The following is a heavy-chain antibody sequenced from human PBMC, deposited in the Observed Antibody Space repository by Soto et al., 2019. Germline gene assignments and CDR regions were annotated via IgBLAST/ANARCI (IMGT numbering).Heavy chain of an antibody. D-gene: IGHD6-6*01. Sequence: QVQLVQSGAEVKKPGSSVKVSCKASGGTFSSYAISWVRQAPGQGLEWMGGIIPIFGTANYAQKFQGRVTITADEYTSTAYMELSSLRSEDTAVYYWARGLEYSRSDDTYYFDYWGQGTLVTVSS. J-gene: IGHJ4*02. CDR2: IIPIFGTA. V-gene: IGHV1-69*12. CDR1: GGTFSSYA. CDR3: ARGLEYSRSDDTYYFDY.